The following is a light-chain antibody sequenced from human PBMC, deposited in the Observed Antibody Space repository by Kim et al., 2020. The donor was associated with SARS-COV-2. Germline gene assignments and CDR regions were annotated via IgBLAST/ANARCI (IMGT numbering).Light chain of an antibody. CDR1: NRDVGGYNY. CDR3: TSYTSSSLVV. V-gene: IGLV2-14*01. Sequence: QSALTQPASVSGSPGQSITISCTGTNRDVGGYNYVSWYQQHPGKAPKLIIYDVSNRPSGASDRFSGSKSGNTASLTISGLQAEDEAVYYCTSYTSSSLVVFGGGTQLTVL. J-gene: IGLJ3*02. CDR2: DVS.